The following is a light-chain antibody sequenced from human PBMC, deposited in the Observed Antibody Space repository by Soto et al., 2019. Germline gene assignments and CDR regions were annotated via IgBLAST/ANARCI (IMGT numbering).Light chain of an antibody. CDR2: WAS. CDR3: QQYYITPQT. CDR1: QSVLYSSNNKNY. Sequence: DIVMTQSPDSLAVSLGERATINCRSSQSVLYSSNNKNYLAWYQQKPGQPPKPLIYWASTRESGVPDRFSGSGSGADFTLTISSLQAEDGAVYYCQQYYITPQTFGQGTKVEIK. V-gene: IGKV4-1*01. J-gene: IGKJ1*01.